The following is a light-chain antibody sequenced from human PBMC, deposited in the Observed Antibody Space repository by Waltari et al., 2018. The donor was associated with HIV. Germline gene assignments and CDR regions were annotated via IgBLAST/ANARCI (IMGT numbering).Light chain of an antibody. CDR1: RDAIGLYNF. Sequence: QSALTQPASVSGSPGQSITISCTGTRDAIGLYNFVSWYQKHPDKAPQLIIYGNTNRPSGVSYRFSGSKSDNTASLTISGLQAEDEADYYCTSFATSDTLLFGGGTKLTVL. CDR3: TSFATSDTLL. V-gene: IGLV2-14*03. CDR2: GNT. J-gene: IGLJ2*01.